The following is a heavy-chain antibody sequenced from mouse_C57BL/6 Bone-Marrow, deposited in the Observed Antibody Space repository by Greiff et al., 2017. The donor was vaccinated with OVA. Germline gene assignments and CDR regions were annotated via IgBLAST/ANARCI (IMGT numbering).Heavy chain of an antibody. V-gene: IGHV1-26*01. D-gene: IGHD2-5*01. CDR1: GYTFTDYY. CDR3: ATYSNYGGYFDV. Sequence: EVQLQQSGPELVKPGASVKISCKASGYTFTDYYMNWVKQSHGKSLEWIGDINPNNGGTSYNQKFKGKATLTVDKSSSTAYMELRSLTSEDSAVYYCATYSNYGGYFDVWGTGTTVTVSS. CDR2: INPNNGGT. J-gene: IGHJ1*03.